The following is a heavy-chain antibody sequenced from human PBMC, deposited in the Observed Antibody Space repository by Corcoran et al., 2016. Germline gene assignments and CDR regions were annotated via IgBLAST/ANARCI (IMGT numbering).Heavy chain of an antibody. CDR2: IYYSGST. J-gene: IGHJ5*02. V-gene: IGHV4-39*07. CDR3: ARVGWYYDYVDDGNEYNWFDP. CDR1: GGSISSSSYY. D-gene: IGHD3-16*01. Sequence: QLQLQESGPGLVKPSETLSLTCTVSGGSISSSSYYWGWIRQPPGKGLEWIGSIYYSGSTYYNPSLKSRVTISVDTSKNQFSLKLRSVTAADTAVYYCARVGWYYDYVDDGNEYNWFDPWGQGTLVTVSS.